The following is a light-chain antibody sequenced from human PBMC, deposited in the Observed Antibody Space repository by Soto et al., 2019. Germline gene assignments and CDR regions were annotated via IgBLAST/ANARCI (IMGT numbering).Light chain of an antibody. CDR3: QQRGNWPSLT. CDR1: QNINKY. Sequence: DIQMTQSPSSLSASVGDRVTITCRASQNINKYLNWYQHKPGKAPKLLIYDASKRATGIPARFSGSVSGTDFTLTISSLDPEDSAVYYCQQRGNWPSLTFGGGTKVEI. CDR2: DAS. J-gene: IGKJ4*01. V-gene: IGKV1-39*01.